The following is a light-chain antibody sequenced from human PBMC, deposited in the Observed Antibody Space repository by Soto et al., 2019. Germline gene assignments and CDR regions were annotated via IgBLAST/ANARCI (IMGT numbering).Light chain of an antibody. V-gene: IGLV1-47*01. Sequence: QSVLAQPPSASGTPGQRVTISCSGSTSNVGSNLASWYQQLPGSAPKLLIYKNNQRPSGVPDRFSGSKSGTSASLAISGLRSEDEADYYCAAWDDGLGEVFGTGTKLTVL. CDR1: TSNVGSNL. J-gene: IGLJ1*01. CDR2: KNN. CDR3: AAWDDGLGEV.